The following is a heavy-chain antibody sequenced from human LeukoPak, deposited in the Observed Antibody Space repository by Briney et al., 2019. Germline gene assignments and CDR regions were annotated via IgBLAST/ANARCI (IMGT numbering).Heavy chain of an antibody. J-gene: IGHJ4*02. V-gene: IGHV3-21*01. Sequence: GGSLRLSCAASGFTFSSFTMNWVRQAPGRGLELVSSITSSTNYMHYADSVKGRFTISRDNAKNSLYLQMNSLRAEDTAVYYCARGVSFRMVGTATDFDYWGQGTLVTVSS. CDR3: ARGVSFRMVGTATDFDY. D-gene: IGHD2-21*02. CDR2: ITSSTNYM. CDR1: GFTFSSFT.